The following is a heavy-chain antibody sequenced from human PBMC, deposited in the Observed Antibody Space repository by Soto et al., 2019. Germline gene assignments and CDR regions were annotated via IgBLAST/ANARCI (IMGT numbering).Heavy chain of an antibody. J-gene: IGHJ5*02. CDR2: INHCGST. Sequence: SETLSLTCAAYGVSISDYYWSSIRRPGRRGLEGIGEINHCGSTNCDRSLKSRVNMSVDTSKNQFSLKLNSESAADTSVYYCGKDQHRGRTEPSGHGNLVTVSS. CDR3: GKDQHRGRTEP. D-gene: IGHD3-10*01. V-gene: IGHV4-34*01. CDR1: GVSISDYY.